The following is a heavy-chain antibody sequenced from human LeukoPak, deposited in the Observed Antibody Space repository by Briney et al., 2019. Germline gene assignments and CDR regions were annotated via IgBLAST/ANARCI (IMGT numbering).Heavy chain of an antibody. CDR3: ATTFVAAAGTVVWFDP. V-gene: IGHV4-34*01. CDR1: GGSFSGYY. D-gene: IGHD6-13*01. J-gene: IGHJ5*02. Sequence: SETLSLTCAVYGGSFSGYYWSWIRQPPGKGLEWIGEINHSGSTNYNPSLKSRVTISVDTSKNQFSLKLSSVTAADTAVYYCATTFVAAAGTVVWFDPWGQGTLVTVSS. CDR2: INHSGST.